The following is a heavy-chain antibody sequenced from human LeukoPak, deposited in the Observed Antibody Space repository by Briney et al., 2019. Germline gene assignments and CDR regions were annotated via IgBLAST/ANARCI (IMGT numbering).Heavy chain of an antibody. CDR1: GGPFRKYS. CDR2: LIPIFGSP. J-gene: IGHJ6*03. Sequence: SVEISFKASGGPFRKYSVTWGRPAPGQGVGCMCGLIPIFGSPHSAHQFQGIVKLTTADATGTAYMDLSSLMSEDTAIYYCARVDRYHFYLDVWGKGTPVTVSS. V-gene: IGHV1-69*05. CDR3: ARVDRYHFYLDV.